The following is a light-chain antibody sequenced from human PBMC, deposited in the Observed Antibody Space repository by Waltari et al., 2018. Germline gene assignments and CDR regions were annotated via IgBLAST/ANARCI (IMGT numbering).Light chain of an antibody. Sequence: QSALTQPRSVSGSPGQSVTISCPGTSRYVGTHNFVSWYQHHPAKAPKLTIYDINKRPSGVPDRFSGSKSGNTASLTISGLQAEDEADYYCCSCVGRNIYWVFGGGTKLTVL. CDR1: SRYVGTHNF. CDR3: CSCVGRNIYWV. J-gene: IGLJ3*02. CDR2: DIN. V-gene: IGLV2-11*01.